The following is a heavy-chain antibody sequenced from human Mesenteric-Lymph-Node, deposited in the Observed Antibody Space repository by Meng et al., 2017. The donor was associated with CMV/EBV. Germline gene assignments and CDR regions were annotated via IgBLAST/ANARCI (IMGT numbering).Heavy chain of an antibody. CDR3: ARGRGVAAKRRGVHYYGMDV. D-gene: IGHD2-15*01. CDR2: MNPNSGNT. CDR1: GYTFTSYD. J-gene: IGHJ6*02. V-gene: IGHV1-8*01. Sequence: ASVKVSCKASGYTFTSYDINWVRQATGRGLEWMGWMNPNSGNTGYAQKFQGRVTMTRNTSISTAYMELSSLRSEDTAVYYCARGRGVAAKRRGVHYYGMDVWGQGTTVTVSS.